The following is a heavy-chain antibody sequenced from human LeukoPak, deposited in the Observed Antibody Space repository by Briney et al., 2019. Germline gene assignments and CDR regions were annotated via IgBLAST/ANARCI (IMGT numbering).Heavy chain of an antibody. J-gene: IGHJ5*02. D-gene: IGHD5-12*01. CDR1: GFTFSSYW. V-gene: IGHV3-7*01. CDR2: IKQDGSEK. Sequence: PGGSLRLSCAASGFTFSSYWMSWVRQAPGKGLEWVANIKQDGSEKYYVDSVKGRFTISRDNAKNSLYLRMNSLRAEDTAVCYCARRGIVATTLDNWFDPWGQGTLVTVSS. CDR3: ARRGIVATTLDNWFDP.